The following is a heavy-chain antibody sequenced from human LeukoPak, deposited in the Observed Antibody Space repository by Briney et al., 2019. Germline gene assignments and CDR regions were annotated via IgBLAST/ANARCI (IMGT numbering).Heavy chain of an antibody. V-gene: IGHV3-30*18. Sequence: TGRSPRLSCAASGFTFSGNRMLWVRQAPGKGLEGVAVILYDGSSKYYADSVRGRFTISRDNSKNTLYLQMNSLRAEDTAVYYCSKGGGYGDYSFDYWGQGTLVTVSS. D-gene: IGHD4-17*01. J-gene: IGHJ4*02. CDR2: ILYDGSSK. CDR1: GFTFSGNR. CDR3: SKGGGYGDYSFDY.